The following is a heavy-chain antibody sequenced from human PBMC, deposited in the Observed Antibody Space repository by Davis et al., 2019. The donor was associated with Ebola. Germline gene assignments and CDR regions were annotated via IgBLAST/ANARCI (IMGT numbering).Heavy chain of an antibody. CDR3: AKVGGAVDY. CDR1: GFTFDDYA. Sequence: PGGSLRLSCAASGFTFDDYAMHWVRQAPGKGLEWVSAISGSGGSTYYADSVKGRFTISRDNSKNTLYLQMNSLRAEDTAVYYCAKVGGAVDYWGQGTLVTVSS. CDR2: ISGSGGST. V-gene: IGHV3-23*01. J-gene: IGHJ4*02. D-gene: IGHD1-26*01.